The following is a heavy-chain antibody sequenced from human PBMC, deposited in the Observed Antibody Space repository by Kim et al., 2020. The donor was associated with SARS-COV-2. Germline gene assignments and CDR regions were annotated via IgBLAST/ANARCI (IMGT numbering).Heavy chain of an antibody. Sequence: ASVKVSCKVSGYTLTELSMHWVRQAPGKGLEWMGGFDPEDGETIYAQKFQGRVTMTEDTSTDTAYMELSSLRSEDTAVYYCATDTPETVTAIAFWYYGMDVWGQGTTVTVSS. J-gene: IGHJ6*02. V-gene: IGHV1-24*01. CDR1: GYTLTELS. CDR3: ATDTPETVTAIAFWYYGMDV. CDR2: FDPEDGET. D-gene: IGHD2-21*02.